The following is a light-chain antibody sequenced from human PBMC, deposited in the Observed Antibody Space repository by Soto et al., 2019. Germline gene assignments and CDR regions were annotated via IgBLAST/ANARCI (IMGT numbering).Light chain of an antibody. CDR3: QQYDNLPLT. Sequence: DIQMTQSQSSLSASVGDRVTITCQASHDISNYLNWYQQKPGKAPKLLIYDASNLETGVPSRFSGSGSGTDFTFTISSLQPEDIATYYCQQYDNLPLTFGGGTKVEIK. V-gene: IGKV1-33*01. CDR1: HDISNY. J-gene: IGKJ4*01. CDR2: DAS.